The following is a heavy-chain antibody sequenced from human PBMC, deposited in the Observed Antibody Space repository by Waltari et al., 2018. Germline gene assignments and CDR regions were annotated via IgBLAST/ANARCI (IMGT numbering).Heavy chain of an antibody. J-gene: IGHJ6*02. CDR1: GGSFSGYY. CDR2: INHSGST. CDR3: ARGRGGTGTTRHYYGMDV. V-gene: IGHV4-34*01. D-gene: IGHD1-7*01. Sequence: QVQLQQWGAGLLKPSETLSLTCAVYGGSFSGYYWSWIRQPPGQGLEWIGEINHSGSTNYNPSLKSRVTISVDTSKNQFSLKLSSVTAADTAVYYCARGRGGTGTTRHYYGMDVWGQGTTVTVSS.